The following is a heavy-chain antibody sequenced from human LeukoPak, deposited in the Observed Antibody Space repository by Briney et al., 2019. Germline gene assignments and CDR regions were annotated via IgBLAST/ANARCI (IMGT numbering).Heavy chain of an antibody. CDR2: ISGSGDST. J-gene: IGHJ4*02. D-gene: IGHD3-22*01. V-gene: IGHV3-23*01. Sequence: GGSLRLSCAASGFTFSSYAMSWVRQAPGKGLEWVSAISGSGDSTYYADSVKGRFTISRDNSKNTLYLQMNSLRAEDTAIYYCAKPPSGYYPYYFDYWGQGTLVTVSS. CDR3: AKPPSGYYPYYFDY. CDR1: GFTFSSYA.